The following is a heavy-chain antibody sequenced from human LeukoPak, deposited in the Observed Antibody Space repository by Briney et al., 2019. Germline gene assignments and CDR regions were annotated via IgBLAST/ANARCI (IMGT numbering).Heavy chain of an antibody. D-gene: IGHD2-2*01. Sequence: PSETLSLTCTVSGGSISSYYWSWIRQPAEKGLEWIGRIYTSGSTNYNPSLKSRVTMSVDTSKNQFSLKLSSVTAADTAVYYCAREAIGVVVPAALSWFDPWGQGTLVTVSS. J-gene: IGHJ5*02. CDR1: GGSISSYY. CDR3: AREAIGVVVPAALSWFDP. CDR2: IYTSGST. V-gene: IGHV4-4*07.